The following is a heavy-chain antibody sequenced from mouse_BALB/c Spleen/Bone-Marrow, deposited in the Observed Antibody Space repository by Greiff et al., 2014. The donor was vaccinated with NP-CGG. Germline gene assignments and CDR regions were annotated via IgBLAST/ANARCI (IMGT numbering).Heavy chain of an antibody. CDR2: IDPETGGT. CDR3: AREGIYFGYEVPMDY. D-gene: IGHD2-2*01. CDR1: GYKFTDYE. V-gene: IGHV1-15*01. Sequence: QVQLQQSGAELVRPGASVTLSCKASGYKFTDYEMHWVKQTPVHGLEWIGSIDPETGGTAYNQNFKGKATLTADRSSTTAYMELSSLTSEDSAVYYCAREGIYFGYEVPMDYWGQGTSVTVSS. J-gene: IGHJ4*01.